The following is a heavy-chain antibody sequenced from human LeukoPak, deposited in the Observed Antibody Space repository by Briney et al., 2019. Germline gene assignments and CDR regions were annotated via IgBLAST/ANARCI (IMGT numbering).Heavy chain of an antibody. J-gene: IGHJ4*02. V-gene: IGHV4-34*01. CDR2: INHSGST. CDR3: ARGRDYGDYDY. Sequence: SETLSLTCAVYGGSFSGYYWSWIRQPPGKGLEWIGEINHSGSTNYNPSLKSRVTISVDTSKNQFSPKLSSVTAADTAVYYCARGRDYGDYDYWGQGTLVTVSS. CDR1: GGSFSGYY. D-gene: IGHD4-17*01.